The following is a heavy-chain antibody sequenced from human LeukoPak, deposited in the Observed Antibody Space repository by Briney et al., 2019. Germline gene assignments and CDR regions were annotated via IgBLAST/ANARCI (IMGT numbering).Heavy chain of an antibody. CDR1: GYTFTSYY. CDR2: INPSGGST. J-gene: IGHJ3*02. CDR3: ARDQEGATPWDAFDI. D-gene: IGHD1-26*01. Sequence: ASVKVSCKASGYTFTSYYMHWVRQAPGQGLEWMGIINPSGGSTSYAQKFQGRVTMTRDTSTSTVYMELSRLRSDDTAVYYCARDQEGATPWDAFDIWGQGTMVTVSS. V-gene: IGHV1-46*01.